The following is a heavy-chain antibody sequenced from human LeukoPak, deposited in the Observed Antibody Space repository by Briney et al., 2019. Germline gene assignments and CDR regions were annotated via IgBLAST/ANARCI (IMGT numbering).Heavy chain of an antibody. V-gene: IGHV3-48*02. D-gene: IGHD6-13*01. J-gene: IGHJ4*02. CDR3: ARGGLYSSSPFDY. Sequence: PGGSLRLSCAASGFTFSTYNINWVRQAPGKGLEWISYISSSSNSIYYADSVKGRFTISRDNAKNSLSLQMNSLRDDDTALYYCARGGLYSSSPFDYWGQGTLVTVSS. CDR1: GFTFSTYN. CDR2: ISSSSNSI.